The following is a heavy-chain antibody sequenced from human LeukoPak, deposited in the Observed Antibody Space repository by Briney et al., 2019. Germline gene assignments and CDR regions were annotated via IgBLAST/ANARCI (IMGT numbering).Heavy chain of an antibody. CDR2: INPNSSGT. CDR1: GYTFTGYY. CDR3: AKNYYDYVWGGEPYYYYYMDV. D-gene: IGHD3-16*01. Sequence: ASVKVSCKASGYTFTGYYMHWVRQAPGQGLEWMGWINPNSSGTNYAQKFQGRVTMTRDTSIRTAYMELSRLRSDDTAVYYCAKNYYDYVWGGEPYYYYYMDVWGKGTTVTVSS. J-gene: IGHJ6*03. V-gene: IGHV1-2*02.